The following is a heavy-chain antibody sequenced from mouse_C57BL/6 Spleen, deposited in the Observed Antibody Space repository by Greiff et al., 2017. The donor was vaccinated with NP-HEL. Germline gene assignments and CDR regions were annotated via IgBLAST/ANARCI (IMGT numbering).Heavy chain of an antibody. Sequence: QVQLQQPGAELVKPGASVKLSCKASGYTFTSYWMQWVKQRPGQGLEWIGEIDPSDSYTNYNQKFKGKATLTVDTSSSTAYMQLSSLTSEDSAVYYCAGAVVGYFDVWGTGTTVTVSS. CDR2: IDPSDSYT. J-gene: IGHJ1*03. D-gene: IGHD1-1*01. CDR1: GYTFTSYW. V-gene: IGHV1-50*01. CDR3: AGAVVGYFDV.